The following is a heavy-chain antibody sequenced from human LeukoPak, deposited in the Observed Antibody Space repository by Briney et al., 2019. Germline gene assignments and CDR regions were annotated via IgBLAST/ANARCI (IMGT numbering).Heavy chain of an antibody. CDR3: ARDGVRGAAAGNSLDI. CDR1: GYTFTSYG. Sequence: GASVKVSCKASGYTFTSYGISWVRQAPGQGLEWMGWISAYNGNTNYAQKLQGRVTMTTDTSTSTAYMELRSLRSDDTAVYYCARDGVRGAAAGNSLDIWGQGTMVTVSS. CDR2: ISAYNGNT. D-gene: IGHD6-13*01. V-gene: IGHV1-18*01. J-gene: IGHJ3*02.